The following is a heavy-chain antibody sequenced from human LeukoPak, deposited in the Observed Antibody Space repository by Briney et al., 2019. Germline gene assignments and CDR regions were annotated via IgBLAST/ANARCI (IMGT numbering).Heavy chain of an antibody. CDR2: IRSKANNYAT. D-gene: IGHD2-21*01. CDR1: GFTFSGSA. Sequence: PGGSLRLSCAASGFTFSGSAMHWVRQASGKGLGWVGRIRSKANNYATTYAASVKGRFTISRDDSKNTAYLQMNSLKTEDTAMYYCTRPLVEAAWGQGTPVTVSS. J-gene: IGHJ5*02. CDR3: TRPLVEAA. V-gene: IGHV3-73*01.